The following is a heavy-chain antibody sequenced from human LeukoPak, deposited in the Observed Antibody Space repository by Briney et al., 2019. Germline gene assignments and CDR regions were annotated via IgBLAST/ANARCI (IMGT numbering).Heavy chain of an antibody. CDR3: ARDKIVGATLLDY. CDR1: GFTFSDYS. V-gene: IGHV3-21*01. D-gene: IGHD1-26*01. Sequence: GGSLRLSCAASGFTFSDYSLNWVRQAPGKGLEWVSSISSSSSYIYYADSVEGRFTISRDNAKNSLYLQMNSLRAEDTAVYYCARDKIVGATLLDYWGQGTLVTVSS. J-gene: IGHJ4*02. CDR2: ISSSSSYI.